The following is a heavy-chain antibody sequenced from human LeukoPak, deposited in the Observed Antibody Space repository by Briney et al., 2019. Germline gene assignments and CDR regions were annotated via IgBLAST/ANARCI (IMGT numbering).Heavy chain of an antibody. D-gene: IGHD6-6*01. V-gene: IGHV4-59*12. CDR1: GGSINNYY. J-gene: IGHJ4*02. CDR2: IYYTGGST. Sequence: SETLSLTCTVSGGSINNYYWSWIRQPPGKGLEWIAYIYYTGGSTNYNPSLKSRVTISVDTSNNQFSLKLNSVTAADTAVYYCARDSSSTVDYWGQGTLVTVSS. CDR3: ARDSSSTVDY.